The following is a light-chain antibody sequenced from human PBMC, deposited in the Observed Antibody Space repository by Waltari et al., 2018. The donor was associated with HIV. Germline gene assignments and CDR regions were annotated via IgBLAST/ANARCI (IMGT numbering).Light chain of an antibody. V-gene: IGLV2-8*01. Sequence: QSALTQPPSASGSPGHSVTISCAGTSSDVGAYNYVSWYQPHPVKAPQLIIYEVTKRPSGVPRRFAGSKPGNAASLTVSGLQTEDEAVYYGSSYAGSNTLSFGGGT. CDR1: SSDVGAYNY. CDR2: EVT. J-gene: IGLJ2*01. CDR3: SSYAGSNTLS.